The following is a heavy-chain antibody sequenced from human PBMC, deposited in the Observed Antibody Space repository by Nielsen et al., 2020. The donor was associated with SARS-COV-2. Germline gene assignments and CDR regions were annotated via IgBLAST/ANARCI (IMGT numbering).Heavy chain of an antibody. D-gene: IGHD4-23*01. Sequence: GESLKISCGASGFRFSDFGMNWVRQAPGKGLEWVAYITTSSGTKYYADSVKGRFTVSRDNAENLPWLQMDDLRDEDTAVYFCARGGGVTHYFDFWGQGALVTVSS. J-gene: IGHJ4*02. CDR1: GFRFSDFG. V-gene: IGHV3-48*02. CDR2: ITTSSGTK. CDR3: ARGGGVTHYFDF.